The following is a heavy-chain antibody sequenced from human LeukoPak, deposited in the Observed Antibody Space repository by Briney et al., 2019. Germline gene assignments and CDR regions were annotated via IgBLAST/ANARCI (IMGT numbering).Heavy chain of an antibody. CDR1: GVSISSSSSY. V-gene: IGHV4-39*07. J-gene: IGHJ6*03. D-gene: IGHD3-3*01. CDR2: IYYSGST. CDR3: ARDDFWSGYYGDYYYYMDV. Sequence: SETLSLTCTVSGVSISSSSSYWGWIRQPPGKGLEWIGSIYYSGSTYYNPSLKSRVTMSVDTSKNQFFLKLSSVTAADTAVYYCARDDFWSGYYGDYYYYMDVWGKGTTVTVSS.